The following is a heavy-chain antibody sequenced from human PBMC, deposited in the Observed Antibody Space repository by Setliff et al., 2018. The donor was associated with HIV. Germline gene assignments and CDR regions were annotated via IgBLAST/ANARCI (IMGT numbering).Heavy chain of an antibody. V-gene: IGHV3-48*03. Sequence: GGSLRLSCAASGFTFSSYETNWVRQAPGKGLEWVSYISGSGSTTYYADSVKGRFTISRDNAKNSLYLQMNSLRAEDTAVYYCATEGPSETPDAFDIWGQGTMVTVPS. CDR2: ISGSGSTT. CDR3: ATEGPSETPDAFDI. J-gene: IGHJ3*02. CDR1: GFTFSSYE.